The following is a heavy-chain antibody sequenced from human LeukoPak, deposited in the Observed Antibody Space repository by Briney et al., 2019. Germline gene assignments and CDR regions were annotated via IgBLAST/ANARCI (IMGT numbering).Heavy chain of an antibody. D-gene: IGHD4-23*01. CDR1: GITFDDYA. Sequence: PGGSLRLSCAASGITFDDYAMHWVRQAPGKGLEWVSGISWNSDSIGYADSVKGRFTISRDNAKDSLYLQMNSLRAEDTAVYYCARHPVGKRVGDYWGQGTLVTVSS. CDR2: ISWNSDSI. CDR3: ARHPVGKRVGDY. V-gene: IGHV3-9*01. J-gene: IGHJ4*02.